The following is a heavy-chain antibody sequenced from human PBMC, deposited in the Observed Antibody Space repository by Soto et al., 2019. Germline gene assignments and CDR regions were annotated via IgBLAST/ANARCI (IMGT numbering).Heavy chain of an antibody. D-gene: IGHD2-15*01. J-gene: IGHJ4*02. Sequence: QVQLQQWGAGLLKPSETLSLTCAVYGGSFSGYYWSWIRQPPGKGLEWIGEINHSGSTNYNPSLKSRVTISVDTSKNQFSLRLSSVTVADTAVYYCARGRRKLGYCSGGSCYRLYYFDYWGQGTLVTVSS. CDR2: INHSGST. V-gene: IGHV4-34*01. CDR1: GGSFSGYY. CDR3: ARGRRKLGYCSGGSCYRLYYFDY.